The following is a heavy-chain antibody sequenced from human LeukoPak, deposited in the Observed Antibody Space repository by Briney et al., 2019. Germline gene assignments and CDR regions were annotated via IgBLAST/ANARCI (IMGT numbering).Heavy chain of an antibody. CDR2: ITSSSSSI. Sequence: NPGGSLRLSCAASGFIFSSYSMNWVRQAPGKGLEWVSSITSSSSSIYYADSVKGRFTVSRDNARTSLYLQMNSLRAEDTAVYYCAKGEEYRLPSFDYWGQGTLVTVSS. CDR3: AKGEEYRLPSFDY. CDR1: GFIFSSYS. V-gene: IGHV3-21*06. D-gene: IGHD2-2*01. J-gene: IGHJ4*02.